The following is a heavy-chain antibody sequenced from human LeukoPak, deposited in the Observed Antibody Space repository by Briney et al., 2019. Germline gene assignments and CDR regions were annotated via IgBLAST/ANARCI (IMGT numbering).Heavy chain of an antibody. CDR2: IIPIFGTA. CDR3: ARDQDFWSGYYSYFDY. V-gene: IGHV1-69*05. Sequence: SVKVSCKASGGTFSSYAISWVRQAPGQGLEWMGGIIPIFGTANYAQKFQGRVTITTDESTSTAYMELSSLRSDDTAVYYCARDQDFWSGYYSYFDYWGQGTLVTVSS. D-gene: IGHD3-3*01. J-gene: IGHJ4*02. CDR1: GGTFSSYA.